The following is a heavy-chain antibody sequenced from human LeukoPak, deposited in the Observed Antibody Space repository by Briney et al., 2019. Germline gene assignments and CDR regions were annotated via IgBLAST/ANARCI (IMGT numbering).Heavy chain of an antibody. CDR2: ISYDGSNK. D-gene: IGHD3-9*01. J-gene: IGHJ3*02. CDR1: GFTFSSYA. V-gene: IGHV3-30-3*01. Sequence: GGSLRLSCAASGFTFSSYAMHWVRQAPGKGLEWVAVISYDGSNKYYADSVKGRFTISRDNSKNTLYLQMNSLRAEDTAVYYCARAPYDILTGYPRDAFDIWGQGTMVTVSS. CDR3: ARAPYDILTGYPRDAFDI.